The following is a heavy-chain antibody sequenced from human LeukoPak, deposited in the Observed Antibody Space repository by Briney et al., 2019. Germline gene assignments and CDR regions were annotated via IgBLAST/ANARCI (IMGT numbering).Heavy chain of an antibody. J-gene: IGHJ4*02. CDR2: ISAYNGNT. V-gene: IGHV1-18*01. D-gene: IGHD6-6*01. CDR3: ANYPIACYSSSCRYFDY. CDR1: GYTFTSYG. Sequence: ASVKVSCKASGYTFTSYGISWVRQAPGQGLEWMGWISAYNGNTNYAQKLQGRAIMTTDTSTSTAYMEPRSLRSDNTAVYYGANYPIACYSSSCRYFDYWGQGTLVTVSS.